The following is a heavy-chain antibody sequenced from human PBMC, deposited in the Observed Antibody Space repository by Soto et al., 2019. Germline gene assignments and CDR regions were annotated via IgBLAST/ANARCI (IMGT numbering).Heavy chain of an antibody. V-gene: IGHV1-69*13. CDR3: ARDLRDVEYSSPPQYYYYYGMDV. D-gene: IGHD6-6*01. Sequence: ASVKVSCKASGGTFSSYAISWVRQAPGQGLAWVGGIIPIFGTANYAQKFQGRVTITADESTSTAYMELSRMRSEDTAVYYCARDLRDVEYSSPPQYYYYYGMDVWGQGTTVTVSS. CDR2: IIPIFGTA. J-gene: IGHJ6*02. CDR1: GGTFSSYA.